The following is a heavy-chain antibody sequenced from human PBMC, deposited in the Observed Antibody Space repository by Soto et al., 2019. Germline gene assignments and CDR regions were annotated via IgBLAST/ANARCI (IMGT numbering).Heavy chain of an antibody. CDR1: GDSISSGGYY. J-gene: IGHJ4*02. CDR3: ARSPEATVTAFDY. CDR2: IYYSGST. V-gene: IGHV4-31*03. Sequence: QVQLKESGPGLVKTSQTLSLTCTVSGDSISSGGYYWSWIRQHPGKGLEWIGYIYYSGSTYYNPSLKSRVTISVDTSKNQFSLKLSSVTAADTAVYYCARSPEATVTAFDYWGQGTLVTVSS. D-gene: IGHD4-17*01.